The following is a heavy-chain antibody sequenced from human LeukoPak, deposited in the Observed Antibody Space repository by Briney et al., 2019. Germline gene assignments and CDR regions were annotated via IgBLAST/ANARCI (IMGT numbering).Heavy chain of an antibody. V-gene: IGHV1-2*02. D-gene: IGHD3-10*01. J-gene: IGHJ4*02. CDR3: ESRTSGSYYIPVDY. CDR1: GYTFTDYY. CDR2: INPNSGGT. Sequence: ASVKVSCKASGYTFTDYYMHWVRQAPGQGLEWMGWINPNSGGTYYAQKFQGRVTMTRDTSISTAYMELSRLRSDDTAVYYCESRTSGSYYIPVDYWGQGTLVTVSS.